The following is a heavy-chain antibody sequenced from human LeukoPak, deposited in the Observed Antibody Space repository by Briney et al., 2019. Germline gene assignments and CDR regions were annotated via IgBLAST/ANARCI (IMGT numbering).Heavy chain of an antibody. CDR3: ARFGNGWYYFDY. D-gene: IGHD6-19*01. J-gene: IGHJ4*02. Sequence: SETLSLTCVVSGFSISSGHYWGWIRQPPGKGLEWIGNIYYSGNTYYNPSLKSRVTISVDTSKNQFSLKLSSVTAADTAVYYCARFGNGWYYFDYWGQGTLVTVSS. CDR1: GFSISSGHY. CDR2: IYYSGNT. V-gene: IGHV4-38-2*01.